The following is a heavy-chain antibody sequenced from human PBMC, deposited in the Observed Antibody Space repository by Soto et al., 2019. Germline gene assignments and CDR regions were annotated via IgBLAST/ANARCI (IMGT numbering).Heavy chain of an antibody. CDR2: INTDNGDT. CDR3: ARGDYDLSTGYSYYYGMDV. V-gene: IGHV1-3*04. D-gene: IGHD3-9*01. CDR1: GYIFTTYS. J-gene: IGHJ6*02. Sequence: WASVKVSCKASGYIFTTYSIHWVCQAPGQGLQWVGWINTDNGDTKYSQKFQDRVTISRDTSATTAYMELNSLTSEDTAVYYCARGDYDLSTGYSYYYGMDVWGQGTAVTVSS.